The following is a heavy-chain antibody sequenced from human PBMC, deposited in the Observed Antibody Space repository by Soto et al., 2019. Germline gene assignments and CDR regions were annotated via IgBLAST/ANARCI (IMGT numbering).Heavy chain of an antibody. CDR3: ATQGFYRMGV. V-gene: IGHV4-4*02. CDR2: IHHSGAT. J-gene: IGHJ6*02. CDR1: GDSITGDNW. Sequence: QVQLQESGPGLVQPSGTLSLTCAVSGDSITGDNWWSWVRQPPGKGLEWIEEIHHSGATNYNPSLKSRVNISVDKSKNQFSLKLNSVTAADTAMFYCATQGFYRMGVWGRGTTVTVSS.